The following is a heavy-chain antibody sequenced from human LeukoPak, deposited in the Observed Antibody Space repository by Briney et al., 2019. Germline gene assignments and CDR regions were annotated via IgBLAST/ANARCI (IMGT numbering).Heavy chain of an antibody. J-gene: IGHJ4*02. CDR3: ARARLGSSASADC. D-gene: IGHD6-19*01. Sequence: GASVKVSCKASGYTFTSYHMHWVRQAPGQGLEWMGIINPSGGSATYAQKFQGRVTMTRDTSTSTVYVEVSSLRSEDTAVYYCARARLGSSASADCWGQGTLVTVSS. CDR2: INPSGGSA. CDR1: GYTFTSYH. V-gene: IGHV1-46*01.